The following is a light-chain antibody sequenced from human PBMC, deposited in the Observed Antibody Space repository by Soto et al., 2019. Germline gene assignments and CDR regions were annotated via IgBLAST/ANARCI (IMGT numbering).Light chain of an antibody. J-gene: IGKJ1*01. Sequence: EIVLTQSPGTLSLSPGERATLSCRASQSVSSSFLAWYQQKPGQAPRLLIYGASSRAAGIPDRFSGSGSGPDFTLTICSLEPEDFAMYYCQQYRNSPWTFGQGTKVEIK. CDR1: QSVSSSF. CDR3: QQYRNSPWT. CDR2: GAS. V-gene: IGKV3-20*01.